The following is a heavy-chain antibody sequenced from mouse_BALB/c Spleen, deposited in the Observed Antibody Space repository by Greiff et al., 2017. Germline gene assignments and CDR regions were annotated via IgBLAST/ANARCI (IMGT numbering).Heavy chain of an antibody. CDR3: ARKAPEYYFDY. Sequence: VQLQQSGAELVRPGSSVKISCKASGYAFSSYWMNWVKQRPGQGLEWIGQIYPGDGDTNYNGKFKGKATLTADKSSSTAYMQLSSLTSEDSAVYYCARKAPEYYFDYWGQGTTLTVSS. J-gene: IGHJ2*01. CDR1: GYAFSSYW. V-gene: IGHV1-80*01. CDR2: IYPGDGDT.